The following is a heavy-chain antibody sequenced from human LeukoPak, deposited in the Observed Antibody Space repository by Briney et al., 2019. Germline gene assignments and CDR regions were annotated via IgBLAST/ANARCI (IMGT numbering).Heavy chain of an antibody. D-gene: IGHD6-19*01. Sequence: SVKVSCKASGYTVTSYDINWVRQATGQGLEWMGGIIPIFGTANYAQKFQGRVTITTDESTSTAYMELSSLRSEDTAVYYCASREPAYSSGWCPFDYWGQGTLVTVSS. V-gene: IGHV1-69*05. CDR1: GYTVTSYD. J-gene: IGHJ4*02. CDR2: IIPIFGTA. CDR3: ASREPAYSSGWCPFDY.